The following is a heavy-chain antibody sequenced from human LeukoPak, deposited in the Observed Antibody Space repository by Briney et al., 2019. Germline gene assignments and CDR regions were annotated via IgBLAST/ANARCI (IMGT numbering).Heavy chain of an antibody. CDR2: ISAYNGNI. Sequence: ASVKVSCKASGYTFTSYGISWVRQAPGQGLEWMGWISAYNGNINYAQKLQGRVTMTTDTSASTAYMELRSLRSDDTAVYYCARDYYDSSGYYYPLNYYYYGMDVWGQGTTVTVSS. CDR1: GYTFTSYG. V-gene: IGHV1-18*01. CDR3: ARDYYDSSGYYYPLNYYYYGMDV. D-gene: IGHD3-22*01. J-gene: IGHJ6*02.